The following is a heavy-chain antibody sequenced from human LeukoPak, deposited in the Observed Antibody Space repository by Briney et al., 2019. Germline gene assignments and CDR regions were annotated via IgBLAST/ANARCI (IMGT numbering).Heavy chain of an antibody. V-gene: IGHV1-18*01. Sequence: ASVKVSCTASGYTFTSYGISWVRQAPGQGLEWMVWISAYNGNTNYAQKLQGRVTMTTDTSTSTAYMELRSLRSDDTAVYYCATFIQAAARGYYFDYWGQGTLVTVSS. CDR3: ATFIQAAARGYYFDY. J-gene: IGHJ4*02. D-gene: IGHD6-6*01. CDR1: GYTFTSYG. CDR2: ISAYNGNT.